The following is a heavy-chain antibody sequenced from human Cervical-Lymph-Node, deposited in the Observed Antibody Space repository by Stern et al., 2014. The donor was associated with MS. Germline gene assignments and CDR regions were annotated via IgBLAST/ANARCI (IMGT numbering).Heavy chain of an antibody. CDR2: ICPGFGTP. CDR3: ALSSETSDRWYSLGYDL. Sequence: VQLVQSGAEVTKPGSSVKVSCKASGGTFSKFPSSWVRQAPGQGLEWMGGICPGFGTPTYAQEFRGRVTITADVSTSTVYMELSSLRSDDTAVYYCALSSETSDRWYSLGYDLWGQGTLVTVSS. J-gene: IGHJ5*02. D-gene: IGHD6-13*01. V-gene: IGHV1-69*01. CDR1: GGTFSKFP.